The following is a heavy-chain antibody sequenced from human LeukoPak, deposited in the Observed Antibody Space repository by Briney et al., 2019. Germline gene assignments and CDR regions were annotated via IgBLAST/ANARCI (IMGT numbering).Heavy chain of an antibody. J-gene: IGHJ4*02. Sequence: GGSLRLSCAASGFTVSSNYMSWVRQAPGKGLEWVSVIYSGGSTYYADSVKGRSTISRDNSRNTLYLQMNSLRAEDTAVYYCATSIRYCSGGSCIDYWGQGALVTVSS. V-gene: IGHV3-53*01. CDR2: IYSGGST. CDR3: ATSIRYCSGGSCIDY. CDR1: GFTVSSNY. D-gene: IGHD2-15*01.